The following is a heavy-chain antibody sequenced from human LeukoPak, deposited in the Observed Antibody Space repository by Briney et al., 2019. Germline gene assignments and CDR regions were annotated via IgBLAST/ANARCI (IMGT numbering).Heavy chain of an antibody. J-gene: IGHJ3*02. CDR1: GGSISSYY. V-gene: IGHV4-59*08. CDR2: IYYSGST. Sequence: SETLSLTCTVSGGSISSYYWSWIRQPAGKGLEWIGYIYYSGSTNYNPSLKSRVTISVDTSKNQFSLKLSSVTAADTAVYYCARLYCSSTSCYEAFDIWGQGTMVTVSS. CDR3: ARLYCSSTSCYEAFDI. D-gene: IGHD2-2*01.